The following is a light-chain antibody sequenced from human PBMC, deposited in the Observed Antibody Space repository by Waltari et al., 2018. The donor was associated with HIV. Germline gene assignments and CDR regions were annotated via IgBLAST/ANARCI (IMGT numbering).Light chain of an antibody. CDR1: SLSKHF. CDR2: KDT. CDR3: QSAGDSGTFVI. V-gene: IGLV3-25*03. Sequence: SYDLTQPPSVSVSPGQTARSTCSGDSLSKHFTYWYQQKPGQAPVLVIYKDTQRPPGIVERFSGSTSGTTVTLTISGVQAEDEADYYCQSAGDSGTFVIFGGGTKLTVL. J-gene: IGLJ2*01.